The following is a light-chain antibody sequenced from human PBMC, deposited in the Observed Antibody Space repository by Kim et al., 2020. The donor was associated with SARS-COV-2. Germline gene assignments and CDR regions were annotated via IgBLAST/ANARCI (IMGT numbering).Light chain of an antibody. CDR1: QSINSD. CDR2: GTS. CDR3: QRYNNWKLT. Sequence: SVSPGERVTLSCRASQSINSDLAWYQQKPGQAPRLLIYGTSTRATGIPARFSGSGSGTEFTLTITSLQSEDSAVYYCQRYNNWKLTFGGGTKLEI. V-gene: IGKV3-15*01. J-gene: IGKJ4*01.